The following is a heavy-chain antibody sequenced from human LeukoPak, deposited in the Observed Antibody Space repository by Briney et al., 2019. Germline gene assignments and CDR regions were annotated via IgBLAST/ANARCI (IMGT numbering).Heavy chain of an antibody. CDR1: GGSISNYY. CDR3: ARRKGRFDYYMDV. D-gene: IGHD3-10*01. Sequence: SETLSLTCTVSGGSISNYYWTWVRQPPGEELEWIGYIYIGGTTNYNPSLKGRATISVDTSKSQFSLNLNSVTAADTAVYYCARRKGRFDYYMDVWGKGTTVTVSS. V-gene: IGHV4-4*09. CDR2: IYIGGTT. J-gene: IGHJ6*03.